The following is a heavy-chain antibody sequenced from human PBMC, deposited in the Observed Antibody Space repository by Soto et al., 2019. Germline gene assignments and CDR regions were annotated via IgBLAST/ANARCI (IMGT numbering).Heavy chain of an antibody. CDR1: GFTFSSYG. V-gene: IGHV3-30*18. Sequence: QVQLVESGGGVVQPGRSLRLSCAASGFTFSSYGMHWVRQAPGKGLEWVAVISYDGSNKYYADSVKGRFTISRDNSKNTLYRHMNSLRAEDTAMYYCAKDLSATSTVTTHLHYYGMDVWGQGTTVTVSS. CDR3: AKDLSATSTVTTHLHYYGMDV. J-gene: IGHJ6*02. D-gene: IGHD4-17*01. CDR2: ISYDGSNK.